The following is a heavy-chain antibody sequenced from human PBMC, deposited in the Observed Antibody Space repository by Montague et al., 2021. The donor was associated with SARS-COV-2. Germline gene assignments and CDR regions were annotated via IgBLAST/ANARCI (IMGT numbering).Heavy chain of an antibody. CDR3: ARAQNICFIDNCVYYFDL. V-gene: IGHV4-59*01. Sequence: SETLSLTCTVSGGSTSNYYWTWIRQSPGKGLQRMGYIGNTGSTKFNHAFKSRVPRSLDTSKNHFSLRLSAVTAADTARYYCARAQNICFIDNCVYYFDLWGLGTLVTVSS. CDR2: IGNTGST. CDR1: GGSTSNYY. J-gene: IGHJ4*02. D-gene: IGHD5-24*01.